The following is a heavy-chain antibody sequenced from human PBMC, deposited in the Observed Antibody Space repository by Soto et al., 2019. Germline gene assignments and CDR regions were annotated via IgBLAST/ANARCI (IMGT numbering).Heavy chain of an antibody. CDR3: ASVLAYSSSWYCFDP. V-gene: IGHV4-4*02. CDR2: IYHSGST. J-gene: IGHJ5*02. D-gene: IGHD6-13*01. Sequence: QVQLQESGPGLVKPSGTLSLTCAVSGGSISSSNWWSWVRQPPGKGLEWIGEIYHSGSTHYNPSLNSRVTISVDKSKHHFSLKLSSVPAADTAVYYGASVLAYSSSWYCFDPWGQGTLVTVSS. CDR1: GGSISSSNW.